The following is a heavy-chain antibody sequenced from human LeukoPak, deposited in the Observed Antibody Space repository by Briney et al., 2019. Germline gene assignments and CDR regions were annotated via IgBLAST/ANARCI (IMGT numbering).Heavy chain of an antibody. CDR2: ISGSGGST. CDR1: VFTFSRYA. Sequence: GLSVRLSCAACVFTFSRYAMSWVRQAPGKGREGVSAISGSGGSTYYADYVKGRFTISRDNSKNTLYLQMNRLRAEDTAVYYCARRHNSGSYYADFDYWGQGTLVTVSS. J-gene: IGHJ4*02. CDR3: ARRHNSGSYYADFDY. D-gene: IGHD1-26*01. V-gene: IGHV3-23*01.